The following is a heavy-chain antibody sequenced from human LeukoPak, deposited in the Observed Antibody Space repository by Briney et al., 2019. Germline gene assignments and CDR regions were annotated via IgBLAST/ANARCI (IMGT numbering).Heavy chain of an antibody. V-gene: IGHV3-23*01. D-gene: IGHD3-3*01. CDR3: AKDLNDFWSGYRYYFDY. CDR2: ISGSVGST. J-gene: IGHJ4*02. Sequence: GGSLRLSCAASGFTFSSYAMSWVRQAPGKGLEWVSAISGSVGSTYYADSVKGRFTISRDNSKNTLYLQMNSLRAEDTAVYYCAKDLNDFWSGYRYYFDYWGQGTLVTVSS. CDR1: GFTFSSYA.